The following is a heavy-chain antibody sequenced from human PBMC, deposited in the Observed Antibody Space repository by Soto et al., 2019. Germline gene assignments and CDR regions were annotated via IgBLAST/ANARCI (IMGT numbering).Heavy chain of an antibody. CDR3: ARDLGSSSWYGGSDFDY. Sequence: EVPLVESGGGVVRPGGSLRLSFAASGFTFDDYGMSWVRQAPGKGLEWVSGINWNGGSTGYADSVKGRFTISRDNAKNSLYLQMNSLRAEDTALYYCARDLGSSSWYGGSDFDYWGQGTLVTVSS. CDR2: INWNGGST. J-gene: IGHJ4*02. CDR1: GFTFDDYG. D-gene: IGHD6-13*01. V-gene: IGHV3-20*03.